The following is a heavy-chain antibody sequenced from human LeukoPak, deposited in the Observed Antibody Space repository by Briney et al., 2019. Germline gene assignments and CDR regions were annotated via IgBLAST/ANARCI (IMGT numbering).Heavy chain of an antibody. CDR3: ARDGYCSGGSCLHFDY. CDR1: EFTFSSYE. J-gene: IGHJ4*02. Sequence: GGSLRLSCAASEFTFSSYEMNWVRQAPGKGLEWVSYISSSGSTIYYADSVKGRFTISRDNAKNSLYLQMNSLRAEDTALYYCARDGYCSGGSCLHFDYWGQGTLVTVSS. V-gene: IGHV3-48*03. CDR2: ISSSGSTI. D-gene: IGHD2-15*01.